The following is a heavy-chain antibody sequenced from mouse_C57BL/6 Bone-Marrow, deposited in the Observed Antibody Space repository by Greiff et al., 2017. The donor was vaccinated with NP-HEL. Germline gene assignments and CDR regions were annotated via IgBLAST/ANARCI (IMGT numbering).Heavy chain of an antibody. D-gene: IGHD1-1*01. CDR3: TPYCGRSYY. CDR2: IDPENGDT. CDR1: GFNIKDDY. J-gene: IGHJ3*01. Sequence: VQLQQSGAELVRPGASVKLSCTASGFNIKDDYMHWVKQRPEQGLEWIGWIDPENGDTEYASKFKGKATLTADTSSNTAYLQLSSLTSEDTAVYYCTPYCGRSYYWGQGTLVTVSA. V-gene: IGHV14-4*01.